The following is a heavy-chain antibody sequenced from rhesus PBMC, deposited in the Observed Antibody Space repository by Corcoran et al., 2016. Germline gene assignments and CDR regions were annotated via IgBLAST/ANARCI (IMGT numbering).Heavy chain of an antibody. Sequence: QVQLQESGPGLVKPSETLSLTCAVSGGSVSSSDWWSWIRQPPGKGLEWIGYIIGSSGSTYYNPSLKSRVTISTDTSKNQFSLKLSSVTAADTAVYYCARGGTVTFFDYWGQGVLVTVSS. D-gene: IGHD4-23*01. CDR2: IIGSSGST. CDR3: ARGGTVTFFDY. V-gene: IGHV4-65*01. CDR1: GGSVSSSDW. J-gene: IGHJ4*01.